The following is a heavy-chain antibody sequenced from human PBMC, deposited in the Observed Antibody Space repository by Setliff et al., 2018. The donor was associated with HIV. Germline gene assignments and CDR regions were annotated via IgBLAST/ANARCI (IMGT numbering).Heavy chain of an antibody. J-gene: IGHJ3*01. Sequence: GGSLRLSCAASGFNVTNYNMNWVRQAPGKGLEWVSSISGSSRYIYYADSMRGRVTIARDNAKRTLFLQMDSLRADDSAIYYCARDLGTSDFWTHAFDVWGQGTMVTVSS. CDR3: ARDLGTSDFWTHAFDV. CDR1: GFNVTNYN. CDR2: ISGSSRYI. V-gene: IGHV3-21*01. D-gene: IGHD3-3*01.